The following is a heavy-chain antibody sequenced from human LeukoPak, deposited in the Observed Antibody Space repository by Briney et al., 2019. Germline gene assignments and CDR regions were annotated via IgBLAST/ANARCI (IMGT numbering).Heavy chain of an antibody. CDR3: ARVGAGGYYYRFDY. V-gene: IGHV4-39*07. CDR2: IYYSGST. Sequence: PSETLSLTCTVSGGSISSSSYYWGWIRQPPGKGLEWIGSIYYSGSTYYNPSLKSRVTISVDTSKNQFSLKLSSVTAADTAVYYCARVGAGGYYYRFDYWGQGTLVTVSS. D-gene: IGHD3-22*01. J-gene: IGHJ4*02. CDR1: GGSISSSSYY.